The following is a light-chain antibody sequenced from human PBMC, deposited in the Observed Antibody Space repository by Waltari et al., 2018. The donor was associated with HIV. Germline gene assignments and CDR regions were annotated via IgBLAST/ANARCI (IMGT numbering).Light chain of an antibody. CDR2: TTS. J-gene: IGKJ2*01. Sequence: DIQLTQSPSFLSASVGDSVTIPCRASQAMNSNLAWYQQRPGKAPNLLIHTTSTLQSEVPSRFSGSGSGTEFTLTISSLQPEDSATYYCLQLNSYPYAFGQGTNLEIK. V-gene: IGKV1-9*01. CDR1: QAMNSN. CDR3: LQLNSYPYA.